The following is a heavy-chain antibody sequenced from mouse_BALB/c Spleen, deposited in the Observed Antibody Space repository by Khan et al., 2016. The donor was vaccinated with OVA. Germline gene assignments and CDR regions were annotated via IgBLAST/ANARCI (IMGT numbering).Heavy chain of an antibody. Sequence: VKLMESGPGLVAPSQSLSITCTISGFSLTNYGVHWVRQPPGKGLEWLVVIWSDGSATYNSALKSRLSISKDNSTNQVFLKMISLHTDDTAMYYCARQPYYHYYIMDYWGQGTSVTVSS. V-gene: IGHV2-6-1*01. CDR3: ARQPYYHYYIMDY. CDR2: IWSDGSA. D-gene: IGHD2-10*01. CDR1: GFSLTNYG. J-gene: IGHJ4*01.